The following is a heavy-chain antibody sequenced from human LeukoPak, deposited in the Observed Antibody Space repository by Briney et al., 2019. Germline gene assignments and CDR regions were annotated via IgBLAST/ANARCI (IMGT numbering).Heavy chain of an antibody. CDR2: IHHSGST. Sequence: PSETLPLTCTVYGGSFSGYYWNWIGQSPGKGLEWIGEIHHSGSTNYNPSLKSRVTISVDTSKNQFSLKLNSVTAADTAVYYCARHTRPGYSGYENAFDFLGQGTIASLSS. CDR3: ARHTRPGYSGYENAFDF. CDR1: GGSFSGYY. D-gene: IGHD5-12*01. J-gene: IGHJ3*01. V-gene: IGHV4-34*01.